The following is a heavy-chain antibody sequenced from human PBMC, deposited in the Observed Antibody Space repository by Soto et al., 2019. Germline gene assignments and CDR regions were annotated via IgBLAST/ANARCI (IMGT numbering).Heavy chain of an antibody. Sequence: EVQLLESGGGLVQPGGSLRLSCTASGFTFSSYAMSWVRQAPGKGLEWVSAISGSGGSTYYADSVKGRFTISRDNSKNTLYLQMNSLRAEDTAVYYCAKDLGRYSGSYYNYWGQGTLVTVSS. J-gene: IGHJ4*02. CDR2: ISGSGGST. CDR1: GFTFSSYA. V-gene: IGHV3-23*01. CDR3: AKDLGRYSGSYYNY. D-gene: IGHD1-26*01.